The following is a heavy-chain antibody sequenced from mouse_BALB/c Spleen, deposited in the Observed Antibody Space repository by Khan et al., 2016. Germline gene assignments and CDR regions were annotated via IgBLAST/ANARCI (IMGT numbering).Heavy chain of an antibody. Sequence: EVQLQESGPGLVKPSQTVSLTCTVTGISITTGNYRWSWIRQFPGHKLEWIGYIYYSGTITYNPSPTSRTTITRDTSKNQCFLSNNSLTTEDIATYYCARDALWGSMDFWGQGTSVTVSS. D-gene: IGHD1-1*02. CDR1: GISITTGNYR. CDR3: ARDALWGSMDF. V-gene: IGHV3-5*02. J-gene: IGHJ4*01. CDR2: IYYSGTI.